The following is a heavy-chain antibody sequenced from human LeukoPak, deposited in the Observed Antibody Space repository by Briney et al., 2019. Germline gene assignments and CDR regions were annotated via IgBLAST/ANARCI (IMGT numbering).Heavy chain of an antibody. Sequence: GASLRLSCAASGFSFNNYDMHWVRHPPGKGLEWVSTFGAGGDTYYTGPVQGRFTVSREDARDSLYLQMNSLRGGDTSVYYCAREKVLAVAGRNYYYGMDVWGQGTTLTVSS. CDR3: AREKVLAVAGRNYYYGMDV. CDR2: FGAGGDT. CDR1: GFSFNNYD. D-gene: IGHD6-19*01. V-gene: IGHV3-13*01. J-gene: IGHJ6*02.